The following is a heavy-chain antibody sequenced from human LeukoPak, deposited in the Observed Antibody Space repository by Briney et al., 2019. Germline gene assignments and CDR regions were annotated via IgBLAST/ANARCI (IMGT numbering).Heavy chain of an antibody. CDR2: IYPGDSDT. CDR3: ATNYGSGSYYSPLDY. Sequence: GESLKISCKASGYSFTSYWIGWVRQMPGKGLEWMGIIYPGDSDTRYSPSFQGQVTISADKSISTAYLQWSSLKASDTAMYYCATNYGSGSYYSPLDYWGQGTLVTVSS. J-gene: IGHJ4*02. D-gene: IGHD3-10*01. V-gene: IGHV5-51*01. CDR1: GYSFTSYW.